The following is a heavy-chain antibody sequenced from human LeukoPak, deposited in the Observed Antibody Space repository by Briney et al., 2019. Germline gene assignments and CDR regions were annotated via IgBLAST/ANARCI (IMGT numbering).Heavy chain of an antibody. Sequence: SETLSLTCTVSGGSIRSRPYDWAWIRKPQGKGLENFGSISSSGSTYYNPSLQSRVTISVDPSKNQFSLKLGSVTAADTAVYSCARHLSQGDGNKRGFDYWGQGTLVTVSS. CDR2: ISSSGST. V-gene: IGHV4-39*01. J-gene: IGHJ4*02. D-gene: IGHD5-24*01. CDR1: GGSIRSRPYD. CDR3: ARHLSQGDGNKRGFDY.